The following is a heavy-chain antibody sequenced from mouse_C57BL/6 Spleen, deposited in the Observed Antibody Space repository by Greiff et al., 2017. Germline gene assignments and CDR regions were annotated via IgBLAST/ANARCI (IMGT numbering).Heavy chain of an antibody. CDR2: ISYDGSN. CDR1: GYSITSGYY. J-gene: IGHJ2*01. CDR3: ARTSNWDVGDYFDY. Sequence: EVKLMESGPGLVKPSQSLSLTCSVTGYSITSGYYWNWIRQFPGNKLEWMGYISYDGSNNYNPSLKNRISITRDTSKNQFFLKLNSVTTEDTATYYCARTSNWDVGDYFDYWGQGTTLTVSS. D-gene: IGHD4-1*02. V-gene: IGHV3-6*01.